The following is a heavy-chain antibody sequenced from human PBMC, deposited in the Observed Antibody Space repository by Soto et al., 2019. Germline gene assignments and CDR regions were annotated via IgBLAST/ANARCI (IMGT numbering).Heavy chain of an antibody. CDR1: GFTFSNYE. J-gene: IGHJ4*02. CDR3: ARGLRIYYDRSGLHY. V-gene: IGHV3-48*03. CDR2: ISYTGSTI. Sequence: GGSLRLSCAASGFTFSNYEMNWVRQTPGKGLEWVSYISYTGSTIYYADSVRGRFTISRDNSKNSLYLQMNSLRAEDTAVYYCARGLRIYYDRSGLHYWGQGTLVTVSS. D-gene: IGHD3-22*01.